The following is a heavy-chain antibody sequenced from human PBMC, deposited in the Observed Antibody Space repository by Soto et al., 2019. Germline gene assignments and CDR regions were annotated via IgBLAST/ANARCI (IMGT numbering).Heavy chain of an antibody. Sequence: PGGSLRLSCAASGITFSNAWMTWVRQAPGKGLEWVGRIKSITDGGTTDYAAPVKGRFTISRDDSKDTLYLQMNNLRTEDTAVYHCTTDSADIVVVPATFGMDVWGQGNTVTVSS. V-gene: IGHV3-15*01. D-gene: IGHD2-2*01. CDR3: TTDSADIVVVPATFGMDV. CDR2: IKSITDGGTT. J-gene: IGHJ6*02. CDR1: GITFSNAW.